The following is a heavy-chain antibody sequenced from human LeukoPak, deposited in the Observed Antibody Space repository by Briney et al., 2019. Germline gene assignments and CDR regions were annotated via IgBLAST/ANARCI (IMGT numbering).Heavy chain of an antibody. J-gene: IGHJ5*02. V-gene: IGHV4-34*01. D-gene: IGHD6-6*01. CDR2: INHSGST. Sequence: SETLSLTCAVYGGSFSGYYWSWIRQPPGKGLEWIGEINHSGSTNYNPSLKSRVTISVDTSKNQFSLKLSSVTAADTAVYYCARGRVAARGTRFDPWGQGTLVTVSS. CDR1: GGSFSGYY. CDR3: ARGRVAARGTRFDP.